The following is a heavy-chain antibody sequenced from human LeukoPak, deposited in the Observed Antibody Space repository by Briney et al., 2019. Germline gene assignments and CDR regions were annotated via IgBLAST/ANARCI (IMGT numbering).Heavy chain of an antibody. CDR3: ARGRRYCSSISCYQEDY. CDR1: GGSISSATYY. J-gene: IGHJ4*02. Sequence: PSQTLSLTCTVSGGSISSATYYWSWIRQPAGKGLEWIGHMYTSGSTNYNPSLKSRVSISVDTSKNQSSLKLNSVTAADTAVYYCARGRRYCSSISCYQEDYWGQGTLVTVSS. V-gene: IGHV4-61*09. D-gene: IGHD2-2*01. CDR2: MYTSGST.